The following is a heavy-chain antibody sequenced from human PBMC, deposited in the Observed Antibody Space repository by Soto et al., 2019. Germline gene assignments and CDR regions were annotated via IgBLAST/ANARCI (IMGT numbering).Heavy chain of an antibody. J-gene: IGHJ6*02. D-gene: IGHD6-13*01. Sequence: QVQMQESGPGLVKPSQTLSLTCIVSGGSISSGDYFWSWIRQHPGKGLEWIGYIYYSGSTYYNPSLKSRVTISVDTSKNQFSLKLSSVTAADTAVYYCARDKVGAAAGNVDSGRDVWGQGTTVTVSS. CDR1: GGSISSGDYF. V-gene: IGHV4-31*03. CDR2: IYYSGST. CDR3: ARDKVGAAAGNVDSGRDV.